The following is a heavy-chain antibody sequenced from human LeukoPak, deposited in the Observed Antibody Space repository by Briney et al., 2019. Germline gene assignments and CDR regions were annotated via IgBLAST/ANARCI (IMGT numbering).Heavy chain of an antibody. V-gene: IGHV3-11*01. CDR2: IDLSSSTL. CDR1: GFRFSDYY. J-gene: IGHJ6*02. CDR3: ARGHYGLDV. Sequence: GVSLRLSCAASGFRFSDYYMSWVRQAPGKGLEGISYIDLSSSTLYYGDSVKGRFTISRDNAKNSVYLQMNSLRAEDTAVYYCARGHYGLDVWGQGTTVTVSS.